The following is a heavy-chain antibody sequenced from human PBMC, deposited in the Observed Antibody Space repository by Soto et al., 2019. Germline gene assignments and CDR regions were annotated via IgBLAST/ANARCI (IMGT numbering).Heavy chain of an antibody. V-gene: IGHV1-46*01. CDR2: INPSGGHT. CDR3: ARGGHVVVVTAPFDY. J-gene: IGHJ4*02. CDR1: GNTFTNYY. D-gene: IGHD2-21*02. Sequence: QVQLMQSGAEVKKPGASVKVSCKASGNTFTNYYIHWVRQAPGQGLEWMGTINPSGGHTTYAQKFLGRVTMTRDTSTSTLYMELTSLRSEDTAVYYCARGGHVVVVTAPFDYWGQGTLVTVSS.